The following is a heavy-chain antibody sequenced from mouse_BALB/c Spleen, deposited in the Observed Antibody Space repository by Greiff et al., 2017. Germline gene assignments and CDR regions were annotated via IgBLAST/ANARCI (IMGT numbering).Heavy chain of an antibody. V-gene: IGHV5-17*02. D-gene: IGHD2-3*01. Sequence: EVQRVESGGGLVQPGGSRKLSCAASGFTFSSFGMHWVRQAPEKGLEWVAYISSGSSTIYYADTVKGRFTISRDNPKNTLFLQMTSLRSEDTAMYYCARDGHWYFDVWGAGTTVTVSS. J-gene: IGHJ1*01. CDR3: ARDGHWYFDV. CDR2: ISSGSSTI. CDR1: GFTFSSFG.